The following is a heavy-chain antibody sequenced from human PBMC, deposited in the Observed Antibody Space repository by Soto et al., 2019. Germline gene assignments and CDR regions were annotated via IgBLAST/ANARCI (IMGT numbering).Heavy chain of an antibody. J-gene: IGHJ4*02. D-gene: IGHD6-13*01. CDR2: ISGSGGST. Sequence: PGGSLRLSGAASGITFSTYAMSWVRQAPGKGLEWVSAISGSGGSTYYADSVKGRFTISRDKSKNTLYLQINSLRDEDTALYYCAKSFSSNWYDYFDYWGQGSLVTVSS. CDR3: AKSFSSNWYDYFDY. V-gene: IGHV3-23*01. CDR1: GITFSTYA.